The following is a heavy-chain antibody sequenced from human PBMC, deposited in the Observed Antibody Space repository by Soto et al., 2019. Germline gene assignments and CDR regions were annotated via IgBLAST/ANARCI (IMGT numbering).Heavy chain of an antibody. J-gene: IGHJ4*02. CDR2: IYDSGST. V-gene: IGHV4-31*03. Sequence: QVQLQESGPGLVKPSQTLSLTCTVSGGSITRSGYFWSWIRQHPGKALEWIGYIYDSGSTYYNPSLKSRVSLSVDTSKNQFSLHLTSVTAADTAMYYCARSSRSSFDYWGQGTLVTVSS. CDR3: ARSSRSSFDY. CDR1: GGSITRSGYF.